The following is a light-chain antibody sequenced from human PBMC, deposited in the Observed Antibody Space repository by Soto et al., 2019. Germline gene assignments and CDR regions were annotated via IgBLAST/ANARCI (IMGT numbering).Light chain of an antibody. CDR2: RNN. CDR3: AAWDDSLSAWV. V-gene: IGLV1-47*01. J-gene: IGLJ3*02. Sequence: QSVLTLPPSACGTPGQRVTISCSGSSSNIGSNYVYWYQQLPGTAPKLLIYRNNQRPSGVPDRFSGSKSGTSASLAISGLRSEDEADYYCAAWDDSLSAWVFGGGTKLTVL. CDR1: SSNIGSNY.